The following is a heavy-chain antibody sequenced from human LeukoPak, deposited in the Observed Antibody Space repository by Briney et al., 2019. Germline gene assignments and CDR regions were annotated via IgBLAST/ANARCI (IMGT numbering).Heavy chain of an antibody. CDR3: AKLGRFAKGDY. CDR1: GFTISSYA. Sequence: GGSLRLSCAASGFTISSYALSWVRQAPGKGLEWVSGISSSVGSTDYADSVKGRFTISRDNSKNRLYLQMNSLRAEDTAVYYCAKLGRFAKGDYWGQGTLVTVSS. V-gene: IGHV3-23*01. CDR2: ISSSVGST. J-gene: IGHJ4*02. D-gene: IGHD3-10*01.